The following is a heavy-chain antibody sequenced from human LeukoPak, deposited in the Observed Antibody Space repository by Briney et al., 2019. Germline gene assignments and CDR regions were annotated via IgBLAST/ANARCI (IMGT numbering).Heavy chain of an antibody. CDR1: GFTFSTHG. CDR3: AKEGDYYGSGSYRDGFDI. V-gene: IGHV3-30*02. J-gene: IGHJ3*02. D-gene: IGHD3-10*01. Sequence: GGSLRLSCAASGFTFSTHGMHWVRQAPGKGLEWVAFIRYDGINKYYADPVKGRFTISRDSFKNTLYLQMNSLRPEDTAVYYCAKEGDYYGSGSYRDGFDIWGQGTRATVSS. CDR2: IRYDGINK.